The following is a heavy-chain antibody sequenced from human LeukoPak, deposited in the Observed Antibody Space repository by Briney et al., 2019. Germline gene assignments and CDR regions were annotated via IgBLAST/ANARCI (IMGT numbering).Heavy chain of an antibody. CDR1: GGTFSSYA. Sequence: GASVKVSSKASGGTFSSYAISWVRQAPGQGLEWMGGIIPIFGTANYAQKFQGRVTITADESTSTAYMELSSLRSEDTAVYYCAREGIYYYDSSGYPYYFDYWGQGTLVTVSS. V-gene: IGHV1-69*13. CDR2: IIPIFGTA. J-gene: IGHJ4*02. D-gene: IGHD3-22*01. CDR3: AREGIYYYDSSGYPYYFDY.